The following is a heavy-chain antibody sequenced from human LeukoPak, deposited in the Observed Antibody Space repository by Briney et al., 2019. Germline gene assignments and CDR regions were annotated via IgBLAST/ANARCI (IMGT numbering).Heavy chain of an antibody. D-gene: IGHD5-18*01. J-gene: IGHJ3*02. CDR1: GFTFSSYA. V-gene: IGHV3-30*04. CDR2: ISYDGSNK. CDR3: ARAGRVDTAMVQFDAFDI. Sequence: PGRSLRLSCAASGFTFSSYAMHWVGRAPGKGLEWGAVISYDGSNKYYADSVKGRFTISRDNSKNTLYLQMNSLRAEDTAVYYCARAGRVDTAMVQFDAFDIWGQGTMVTVSS.